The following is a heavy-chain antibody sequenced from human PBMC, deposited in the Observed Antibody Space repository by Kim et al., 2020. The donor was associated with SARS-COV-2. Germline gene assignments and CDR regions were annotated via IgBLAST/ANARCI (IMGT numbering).Heavy chain of an antibody. CDR1: GFTFSSYS. CDR2: ISSSSSYI. J-gene: IGHJ4*02. Sequence: GGSLRLSCAASGFTFSSYSMNWVRQAPGKGLEWVSSISSSSSYIYYADSVKGRFTISRDNAKNSLYLQMNSLRAEDTAVYYCAREGHCSGGSCYGEIDYWGQGTLVTVSS. V-gene: IGHV3-21*04. D-gene: IGHD2-15*01. CDR3: AREGHCSGGSCYGEIDY.